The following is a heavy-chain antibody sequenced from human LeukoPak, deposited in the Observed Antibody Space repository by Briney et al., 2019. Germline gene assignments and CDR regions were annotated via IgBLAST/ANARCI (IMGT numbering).Heavy chain of an antibody. V-gene: IGHV3-64*02. CDR2: ISTNGDRT. Sequence: GGSLRLSCAASGFTFSNSAMYWVRQAPGKGLEFVSVISTNGDRTYYADSVKGRFTISRDNSKNTLYLQMGSLRANDMAVYYCARGVAISSSGWYDTFDYWGQGALVTISS. CDR1: GFTFSNSA. J-gene: IGHJ4*02. D-gene: IGHD6-19*01. CDR3: ARGVAISSSGWYDTFDY.